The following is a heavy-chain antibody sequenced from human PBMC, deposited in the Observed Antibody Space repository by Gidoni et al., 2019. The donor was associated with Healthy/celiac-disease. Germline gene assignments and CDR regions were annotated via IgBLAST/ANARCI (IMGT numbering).Heavy chain of an antibody. CDR3: AREGLLEWLSTDRGDWFDH. CDR1: GFTFSIYS. CDR2: SSSSSSYI. J-gene: IGHJ5*02. D-gene: IGHD3-3*01. Sequence: EVQLVESVGGLVQPGGSLRLSCAASGFTFSIYSMNWVLQAPGKGLECVSSSSSSSSYIYYADSVKGRFTISRDNAKNSLYLQMNSLRAEDTAVYYCAREGLLEWLSTDRGDWFDHWGQGTLVTVSS. V-gene: IGHV3-21*01.